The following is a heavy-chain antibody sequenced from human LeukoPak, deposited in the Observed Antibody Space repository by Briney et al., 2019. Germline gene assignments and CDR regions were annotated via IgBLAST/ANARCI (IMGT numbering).Heavy chain of an antibody. V-gene: IGHV1-46*01. CDR1: GYTFTNYY. CDR3: ARARYGGYSYGYTFDY. D-gene: IGHD5-18*01. J-gene: IGHJ4*02. Sequence: ASVKVSCKASGYTFTNYYMHWVRQAPGQGLEWMGIINPSGGSTSYAQEFQVRVTMTRDTSTSTVYMELSSLRSEDTAVYYCARARYGGYSYGYTFDYWGQGTLVTVSS. CDR2: INPSGGST.